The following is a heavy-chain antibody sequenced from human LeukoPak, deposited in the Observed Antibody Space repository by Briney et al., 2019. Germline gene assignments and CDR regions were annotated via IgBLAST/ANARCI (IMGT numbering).Heavy chain of an antibody. Sequence: PGGSLRLSCAASGFTLSSYAMSWVRQAPGKGLEWVSAISGSGGSTYYADSVKGRFTISRDNSKNTLYLQMNSLRAEDTAVYYCAKDSELRYFDWLFGYWGQGTLVTVSS. D-gene: IGHD3-9*01. CDR2: ISGSGGST. V-gene: IGHV3-23*01. CDR1: GFTLSSYA. J-gene: IGHJ4*02. CDR3: AKDSELRYFDWLFGY.